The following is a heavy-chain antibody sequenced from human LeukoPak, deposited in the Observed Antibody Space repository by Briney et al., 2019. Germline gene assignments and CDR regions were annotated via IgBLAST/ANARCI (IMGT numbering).Heavy chain of an antibody. CDR1: RFSFSDYY. Sequence: KPGGSLRLSCAASRFSFSDYYMSWLRQAPGEGLEGGSYIGGSDNNIYYADSVKGRFTISRDNAKKSLFLQMNSLRAEDTGMYYCARDGRLDYWGQGTLVTVSS. J-gene: IGHJ4*02. CDR3: ARDGRLDY. CDR2: IGGSDNNI. V-gene: IGHV3-11*01.